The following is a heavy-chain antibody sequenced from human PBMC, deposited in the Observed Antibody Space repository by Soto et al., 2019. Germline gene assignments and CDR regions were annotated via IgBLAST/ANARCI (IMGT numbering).Heavy chain of an antibody. Sequence: APGKGSCKGFGSTFRNYGIIWGRQAPGQGLEWVAWISVFNGKTDYAQNLQDRVTMTTDTSTSTAYMELRSLRSDDTAVYYCARADPGYSGGWYFYWGQGTLVTVSS. CDR1: GSTFRNYG. V-gene: IGHV1-18*01. CDR3: ARADPGYSGGWYFY. J-gene: IGHJ4*02. CDR2: ISVFNGKT. D-gene: IGHD6-19*01.